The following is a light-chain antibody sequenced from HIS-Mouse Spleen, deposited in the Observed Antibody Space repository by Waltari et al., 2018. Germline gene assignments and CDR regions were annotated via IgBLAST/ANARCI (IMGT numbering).Light chain of an antibody. CDR3: QESYSTPRYT. V-gene: IGKV1-39*01. CDR2: AAS. J-gene: IGKJ2*01. CDR1: QSISSY. Sequence: DIQMTQSPSSLSASVGDRVTITCRASQSISSYLNWYQQKPGKAPKLLIYAASSLQSGVPSRFSGSRSATDFTLTISSLQPEDFATYYCQESYSTPRYTFGQGTKREIK.